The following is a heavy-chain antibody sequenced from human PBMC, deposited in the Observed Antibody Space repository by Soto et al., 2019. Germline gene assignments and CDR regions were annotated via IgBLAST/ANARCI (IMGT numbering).Heavy chain of an antibody. CDR3: AREGCTNAVCRYYYYGMDV. D-gene: IGHD2-8*01. CDR2: IYSGGAT. Sequence: GVSLRLSCAASGFSVSSNYMSWVRQAPGKGLEWVSVIYSGGATYYADSVRGRFTISRDNSKNTLYLQMNSLRAEDTAVYYCAREGCTNAVCRYYYYGMDVWGQGTTVNVSS. V-gene: IGHV3-53*01. J-gene: IGHJ6*02. CDR1: GFSVSSNY.